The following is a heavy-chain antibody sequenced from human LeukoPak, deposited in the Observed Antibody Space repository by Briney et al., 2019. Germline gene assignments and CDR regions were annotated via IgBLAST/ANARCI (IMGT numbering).Heavy chain of an antibody. J-gene: IGHJ4*02. D-gene: IGHD1-26*01. V-gene: IGHV1-2*02. Sequence: ASVKVSCKASGYTFSGYYIHWVRQAPGQGLEWMGWINPNTGATYSIQKFQGRVTITGDTSISTAYMELTRLRSDDTAVYYCASEGHLVGATNDYWGQGTLVTVSS. CDR1: GYTFSGYY. CDR3: ASEGHLVGATNDY. CDR2: INPNTGAT.